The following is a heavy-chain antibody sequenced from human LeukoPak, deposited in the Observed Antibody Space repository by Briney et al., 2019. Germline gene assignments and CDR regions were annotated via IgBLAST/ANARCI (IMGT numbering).Heavy chain of an antibody. CDR3: ARSADSRHYSSSSYFDY. J-gene: IGHJ4*02. CDR2: IIPIFGTA. D-gene: IGHD6-6*01. V-gene: IGHV1-69*05. Sequence: ASVKVSCKASGGAFSSYAISWVRQAPGQGLEWMGGIIPIFGTANYAQKFQGRVTITTDESTSTAYMELSSLRSEDTAVYYCARSADSRHYSSSSYFDYWGQGTLVTVSS. CDR1: GGAFSSYA.